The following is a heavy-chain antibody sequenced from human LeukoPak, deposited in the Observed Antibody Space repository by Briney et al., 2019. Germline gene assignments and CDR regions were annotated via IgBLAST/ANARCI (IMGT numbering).Heavy chain of an antibody. Sequence: PSETLSLTCTVSGGSIINYYWAWIRQPPGKGLAWIGYIYDTGSTKYNPSLKSRLTISLHTSRNQFSLNLTSPTAADTAIYYCARVRNFPDAFDIWGQGRMVTVSS. J-gene: IGHJ3*02. CDR3: ARVRNFPDAFDI. V-gene: IGHV4-59*01. CDR2: IYDTGST. CDR1: GGSIINYY.